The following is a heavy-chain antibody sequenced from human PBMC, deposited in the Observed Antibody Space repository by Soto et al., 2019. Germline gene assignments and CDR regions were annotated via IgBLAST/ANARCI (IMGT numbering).Heavy chain of an antibody. V-gene: IGHV5-51*01. CDR2: IYPGDSDT. J-gene: IGHJ6*02. Sequence: REYLSLSCSVSGHSFTRYWIGWFRPIPGKGLEWMGIIYPGDSDTRYSPSFQGQVTISADKSISTAYLQWSSLKASDTAMYYCARRVVAATRDYYYGMDVWGQGNTVTVSS. D-gene: IGHD2-15*01. CDR1: GHSFTRYW. CDR3: ARRVVAATRDYYYGMDV.